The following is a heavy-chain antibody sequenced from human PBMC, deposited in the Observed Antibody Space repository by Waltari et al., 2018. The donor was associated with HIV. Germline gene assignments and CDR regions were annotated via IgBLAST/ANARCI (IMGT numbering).Heavy chain of an antibody. D-gene: IGHD3-10*01. CDR1: GFTFSSYA. CDR3: AKEGLRGIIIGDVGY. V-gene: IGHV3-23*01. J-gene: IGHJ4*02. Sequence: EVHLLESGGGLVQPGGSLRLSCAASGFTFSSYAMSWVRQAPGKGLAWVSSLTGSGDKTYYADSVEGRFTRSRDNSKNTLYLQMNSLRAEDTALYYCAKEGLRGIIIGDVGYWGQGTLSPSPQ. CDR2: LTGSGDKT.